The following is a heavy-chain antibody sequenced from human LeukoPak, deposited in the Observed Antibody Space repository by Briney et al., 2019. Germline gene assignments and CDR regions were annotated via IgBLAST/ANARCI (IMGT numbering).Heavy chain of an antibody. V-gene: IGHV4-61*02. CDR2: IYTSGST. Sequence: PSETLSLTCTVSGGSISSGSYYWSWIRQPAGKGLEWIGRIYTSGSTNYNPSLKSRVTISVDTSKNQFSLKLSSVTAADTAVYYCARDVLDENRFDPWGQGTLVTVSS. J-gene: IGHJ5*02. D-gene: IGHD2-8*02. CDR1: GGSISSGSYY. CDR3: ARDVLDENRFDP.